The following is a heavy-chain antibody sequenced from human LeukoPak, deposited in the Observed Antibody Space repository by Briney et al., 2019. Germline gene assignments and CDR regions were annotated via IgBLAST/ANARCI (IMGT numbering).Heavy chain of an antibody. CDR1: GYPFSIYY. Sequence: ASVTVSCKASGYPFSIYYINWVRQAPGQGLEWMGWISAYNGDTNYAQNFQGRATMTTDTSTDTAYMELRSLRSDDSAVYYCARDGLSYTNPNNWFDPWGQGTLVTVSS. V-gene: IGHV1-18*01. CDR2: ISAYNGDT. D-gene: IGHD2-2*02. CDR3: ARDGLSYTNPNNWFDP. J-gene: IGHJ5*02.